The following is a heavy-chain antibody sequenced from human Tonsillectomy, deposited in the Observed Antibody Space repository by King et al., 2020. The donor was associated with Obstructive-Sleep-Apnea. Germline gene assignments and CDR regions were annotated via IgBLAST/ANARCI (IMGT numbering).Heavy chain of an antibody. Sequence: VQLVESGGGVVQPGRSLRLSCAASGFIFSSYGMHWVRQAPGKGLEWVAVISYEGSNKYYADSVKGRFTFSRDNSKNTLFLQMNGLRAEDTAVYYCAKDLVGVTDFDYWGQGTLVTVSS. D-gene: IGHD1-26*01. CDR2: ISYEGSNK. CDR3: AKDLVGVTDFDY. J-gene: IGHJ4*02. V-gene: IGHV3-30*18. CDR1: GFIFSSYG.